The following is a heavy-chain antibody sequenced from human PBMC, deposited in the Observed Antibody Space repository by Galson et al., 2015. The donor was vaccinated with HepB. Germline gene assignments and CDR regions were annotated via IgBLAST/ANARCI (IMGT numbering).Heavy chain of an antibody. CDR1: GYTFTSYG. CDR2: ISAYNGNT. D-gene: IGHD3-9*01. V-gene: IGHV1-18*01. J-gene: IGHJ6*03. CDR3: ARGPAPSGYYYYYYYMDV. Sequence: SVKVSCKASGYTFTSYGISWVRQAPGQGLEWMGWISAYNGNTNYAQKLQGRVTMATDTSTSTAYMELRSLRSDDTAVYYCARGPAPSGYYYYYYYMDVWGKGTTVTVSS.